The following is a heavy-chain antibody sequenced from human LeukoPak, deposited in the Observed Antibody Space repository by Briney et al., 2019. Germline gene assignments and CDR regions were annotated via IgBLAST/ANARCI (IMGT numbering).Heavy chain of an antibody. D-gene: IGHD3-10*01. Sequence: ASVKVSCKASGGTFSSYAISWVRQATGQGLEWMGWMNPNSGNTGYAQKFQGRVTMTRNTSISTAYMELSSLRSEDTAVYYCARGPGPYYYYGMDVWGQGTTVTVSS. CDR3: ARGPGPYYYYGMDV. CDR1: GGTFSSYA. J-gene: IGHJ6*02. CDR2: MNPNSGNT. V-gene: IGHV1-8*02.